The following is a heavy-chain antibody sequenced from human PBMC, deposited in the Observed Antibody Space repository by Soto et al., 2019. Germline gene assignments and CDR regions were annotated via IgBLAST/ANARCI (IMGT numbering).Heavy chain of an antibody. Sequence: QVQLQESGPGLVKPSETLSLTCAVSGGSISSYYWSWIRQPPGKGLEWIGHISYSGTTNYNTSLHSRVTMSLDTSKNHFSLRLSSVTAADTAVYYCARDLVGSDKATQRYNWFDPWGQGTLVTVSS. CDR3: ARDLVGSDKATQRYNWFDP. CDR1: GGSISSYY. V-gene: IGHV4-59*01. CDR2: ISYSGTT. J-gene: IGHJ5*02. D-gene: IGHD1-26*01.